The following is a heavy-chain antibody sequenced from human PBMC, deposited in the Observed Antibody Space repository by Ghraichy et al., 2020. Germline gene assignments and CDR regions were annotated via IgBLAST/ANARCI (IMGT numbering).Heavy chain of an antibody. D-gene: IGHD2-21*02. Sequence: SLNISCTVSGAFIGSSSHYWGWVRQPPGKGLEWIGNIYYSGSTSYNPSLKSRVTISVDTSKNQFSLKLSSVTAADTALYFCARDCGGDCYGQGGSYYYMDVWGKGTTVTVSS. CDR2: IYYSGST. CDR3: ARDCGGDCYGQGGSYYYMDV. CDR1: GAFIGSSSHY. V-gene: IGHV4-39*02. J-gene: IGHJ6*03.